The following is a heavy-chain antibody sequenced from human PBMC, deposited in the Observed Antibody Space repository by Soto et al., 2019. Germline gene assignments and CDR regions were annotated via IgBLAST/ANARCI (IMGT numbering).Heavy chain of an antibody. J-gene: IGHJ4*02. CDR3: TRASSLDFDF. V-gene: IGHV3-49*04. Sequence: GSMKLSCTTAGFTFGDYALSWVRQAPGKGLEWVGFIRRNAYGGTTDYAASVKGRFTISRDDSKSIAYLQMNSLRTEDTALYYCTRASSLDFDFWGQGTLVTVSS. CDR2: IRRNAYGGTT. D-gene: IGHD3-16*01. CDR1: GFTFGDYA.